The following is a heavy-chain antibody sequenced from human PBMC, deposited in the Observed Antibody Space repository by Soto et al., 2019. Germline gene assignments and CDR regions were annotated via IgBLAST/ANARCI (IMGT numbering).Heavy chain of an antibody. CDR1: GFTVSSNY. CDR3: ARSYYYDSSGSQGYYYYYGMHV. CDR2: IYSGGST. V-gene: IGHV3-53*01. D-gene: IGHD3-22*01. Sequence: PGGSLRLSCAASGFTVSSNYMSWVRQAPGKGLEWVSVIYSGGSTYYADSVKGRFTISRDNSKNTLYLQMNSLRAEDTAVYYCARSYYYDSSGSQGYYYYYGMHVWGPGTPVTI. J-gene: IGHJ6*02.